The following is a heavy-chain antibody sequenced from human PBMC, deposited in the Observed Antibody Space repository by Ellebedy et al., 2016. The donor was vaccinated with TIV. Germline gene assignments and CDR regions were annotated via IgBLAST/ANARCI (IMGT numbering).Heavy chain of an antibody. CDR1: GYTFTKYY. CDR3: TCLQLGIADYFDY. Sequence: ASVKVSCKASGYTFTKYYMHWVRQAPGQGLEWMGMINPSGGSTSYAQKFQGRVTMTGDTSTSTVYMELSSLRSEDTAVYYCTCLQLGIADYFDYWGQGALVTVSS. V-gene: IGHV1-46*01. CDR2: INPSGGST. J-gene: IGHJ4*02. D-gene: IGHD6-13*01.